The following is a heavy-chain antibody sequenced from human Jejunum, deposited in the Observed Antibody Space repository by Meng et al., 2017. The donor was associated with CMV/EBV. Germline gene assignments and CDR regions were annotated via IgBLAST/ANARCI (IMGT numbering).Heavy chain of an antibody. D-gene: IGHD5-12*01. CDR2: IYPSAGST. CDR1: GYTFTKYD. J-gene: IGHJ5*02. V-gene: IGHV1-46*01. CDR3: ARDGIVGSITWFDP. Sequence: SGYTFTKYDIHWVRQAPGQGLEWMGNIYPSAGSTTYAQKFQGRVTMTRDTSTSTVYMELSSLRSEDSAVYYCARDGIVGSITWFDPWGQGTLVTVSS.